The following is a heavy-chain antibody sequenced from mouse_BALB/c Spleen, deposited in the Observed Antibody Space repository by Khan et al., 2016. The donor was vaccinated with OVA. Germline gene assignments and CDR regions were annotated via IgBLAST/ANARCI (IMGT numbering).Heavy chain of an antibody. Sequence: VQLKESGPGLVKPSQSLSLTCSVTGYSITSGNYWNWIRQFPGNKLEWMGYISYDGSLNYNPSLKNRISITRDTSENQFFLQLNSVTTEDTATYIYARRGYYSYWCFDVWGAGTTVTVSA. D-gene: IGHD1-1*01. J-gene: IGHJ1*01. CDR1: GYSITSGNY. CDR2: ISYDGSL. CDR3: ARRGYYSYWCFDV. V-gene: IGHV3-6*02.